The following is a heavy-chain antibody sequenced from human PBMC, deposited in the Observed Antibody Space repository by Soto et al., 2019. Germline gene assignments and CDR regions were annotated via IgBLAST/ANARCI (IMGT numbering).Heavy chain of an antibody. CDR1: GFTFSMYS. V-gene: IGHV3-21*01. CDR2: ISSSSSYI. D-gene: IGHD2-8*01. Sequence: GGSLRLSCAASGFTFSMYSMNWVRQAPGKGLEWVSSISSSSSYIYYADSVKGRFTISRDNAKNSLYLQMNSLRAEDTAVYYCARDYMVFDASDIWGQGTVVTASS. J-gene: IGHJ3*02. CDR3: ARDYMVFDASDI.